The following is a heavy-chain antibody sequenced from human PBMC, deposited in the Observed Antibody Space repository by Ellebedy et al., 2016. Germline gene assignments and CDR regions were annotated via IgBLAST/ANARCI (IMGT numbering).Heavy chain of an antibody. CDR1: GFTFSSYS. D-gene: IGHD3-10*01. CDR2: IWYDGSNK. V-gene: IGHV3-33*08. J-gene: IGHJ4*02. Sequence: GGSLRLSCAASGFTFSSYSMNWVRQAPGKGLEWVAVIWYDGSNKYYADSVKGRFTISRDNSKNTLYLQMNSLRAEDTAVYYCARDAYLWYYYGSGSYLDYWGQGTLVTVSS. CDR3: ARDAYLWYYYGSGSYLDY.